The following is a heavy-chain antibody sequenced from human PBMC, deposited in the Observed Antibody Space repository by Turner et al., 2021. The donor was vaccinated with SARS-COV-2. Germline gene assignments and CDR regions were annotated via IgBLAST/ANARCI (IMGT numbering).Heavy chain of an antibody. V-gene: IGHV1-69*01. CDR2: IVPMFGLA. CDR3: AREVMTHLPAFGS. J-gene: IGHJ4*02. Sequence: QVQLVQSGAEVKKPGSSVKVSCKASGGNFNNYAVHWLRQAPGQGLEWMGDIVPMFGLANYAQKCRDRATITADASTATVFMELSGLRSEDTAIYYCAREVMTHLPAFGSWGQGALVTVSS. D-gene: IGHD3-16*01. CDR1: GGNFNNYA.